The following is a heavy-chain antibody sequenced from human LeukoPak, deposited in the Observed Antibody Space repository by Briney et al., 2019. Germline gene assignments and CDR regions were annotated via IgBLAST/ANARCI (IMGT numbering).Heavy chain of an antibody. Sequence: PGGSLRLSCAASGFTFSSYWMSWVRQAPGKGLEWVANIKQDGSEKYCVDSVKGRFTISRDNAKNSLYLQMNSLRAEDTAVYYCARDLPIYYDSSGSPFDYWGQGTLVTVSS. CDR3: ARDLPIYYDSSGSPFDY. CDR1: GFTFSSYW. D-gene: IGHD3-22*01. CDR2: IKQDGSEK. V-gene: IGHV3-7*01. J-gene: IGHJ4*02.